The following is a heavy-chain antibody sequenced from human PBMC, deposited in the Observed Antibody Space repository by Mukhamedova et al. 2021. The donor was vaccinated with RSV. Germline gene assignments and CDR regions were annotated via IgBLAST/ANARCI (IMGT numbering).Heavy chain of an antibody. CDR3: AREGWGSYRYSFDY. CDR2: INSDGSST. J-gene: IGHJ4*02. Sequence: GKGLVWVSRINSDGSSTSYADSAKGRFTISRDNAKNTLYLQMNSLRAEDTAVYYWAREGWGSYRYSFDYWGQGTLVTVSS. V-gene: IGHV3-74*01. D-gene: IGHD3-16*02.